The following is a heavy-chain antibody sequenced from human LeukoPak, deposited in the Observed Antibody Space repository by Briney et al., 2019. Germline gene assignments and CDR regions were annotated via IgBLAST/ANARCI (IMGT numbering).Heavy chain of an antibody. D-gene: IGHD2-2*01. CDR1: GGSISSSNW. CDR3: ARGTKGVRLEASGKTVYYYVDV. Sequence: SETLSLTCAVSGGSISSSNWWNWVRQPPGKGLEWIGQIYHSGSTNYNPPLKSRITINPDTSKNQFSLQLNSVTPEDTAVYFCARGTKGVRLEASGKTVYYYVDVWGKGTAVTMSS. V-gene: IGHV4-4*02. J-gene: IGHJ6*03. CDR2: IYHSGST.